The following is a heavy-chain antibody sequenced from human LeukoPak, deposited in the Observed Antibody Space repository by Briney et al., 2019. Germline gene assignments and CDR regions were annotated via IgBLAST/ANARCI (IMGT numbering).Heavy chain of an antibody. CDR2: IIPIFGTA. J-gene: IGHJ4*02. CDR3: ARYLDYYGSGSYFRNFDY. V-gene: IGHV1-69*01. Sequence: ASVKVSCKASGGTFSSYAISWVRQAPGQGLEWMGGIIPIFGTANYAQKFQGRVTITADESTSTAYMELSSLRSEDTAVYYCARYLDYYGSGSYFRNFDYWGQGTLVTVSS. D-gene: IGHD3-10*01. CDR1: GGTFSSYA.